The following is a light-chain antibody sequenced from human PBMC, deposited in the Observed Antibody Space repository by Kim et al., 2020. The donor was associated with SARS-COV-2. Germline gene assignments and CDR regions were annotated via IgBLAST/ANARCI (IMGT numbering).Light chain of an antibody. Sequence: LSPGERAALSCRASHDIGNYLAWYRQKPGQAPRLLIYDTSNRATGISARFSGSGSTTDFTLTITSLEPEDFAVYYCQQRSYWPWTFGLGTKVDIK. J-gene: IGKJ1*01. CDR1: HDIGNY. CDR3: QQRSYWPWT. V-gene: IGKV3-11*01. CDR2: DTS.